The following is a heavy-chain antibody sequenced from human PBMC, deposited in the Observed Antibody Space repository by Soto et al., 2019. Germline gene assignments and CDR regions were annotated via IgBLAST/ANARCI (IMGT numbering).Heavy chain of an antibody. CDR1: GFSFSGYG. D-gene: IGHD1-26*01. V-gene: IGHV3-30*18. Sequence: QVQLVESGGGVVQPGTSLRLSCAASGFSFSGYGMHWVRQAPDKGLEWVAIISYDGGNRYYAESVKGRFTISRDNSKNTVFLEMNSLRSEDTAMYYCAKTLLLYSGSNGDSWGQGTQVTVTS. CDR2: ISYDGGNR. J-gene: IGHJ5*02. CDR3: AKTLLLYSGSNGDS.